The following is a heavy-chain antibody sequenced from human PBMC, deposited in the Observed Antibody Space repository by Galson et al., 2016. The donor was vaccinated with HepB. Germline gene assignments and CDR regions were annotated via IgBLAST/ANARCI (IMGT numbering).Heavy chain of an antibody. D-gene: IGHD2-2*01. CDR1: GASINSSNW. J-gene: IGHJ5*02. CDR3: ARASIIPGARMIFDP. V-gene: IGHV4-4*02. Sequence: SETLSLTCAVSGASINSSNWWTWVRQAPGKGLEWIGEIYHTGTSNNNPFLSSRFTLSVDKSRNQFSLNLTSVTAADTAVYYCARASIIPGARMIFDPWGQGTLVTVSS. CDR2: IYHTGTS.